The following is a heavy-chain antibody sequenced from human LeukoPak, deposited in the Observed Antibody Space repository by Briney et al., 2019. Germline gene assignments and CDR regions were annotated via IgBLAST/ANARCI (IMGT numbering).Heavy chain of an antibody. D-gene: IGHD3-22*01. CDR3: ARDDWEDSTGSYPYYFDN. V-gene: IGHV3-7*01. CDR1: GFSFSSFW. CDR2: IKQDGSEK. Sequence: GGSLRLSCAVSGFSFSSFWMSWVRQAPGKGLEWVANIKQDGSEKYYVDSVKGRFTISRDNAKNSLYLQMNSLRAEDTAVYYCARDDWEDSTGSYPYYFDNWGQGTLVTVSS. J-gene: IGHJ4*02.